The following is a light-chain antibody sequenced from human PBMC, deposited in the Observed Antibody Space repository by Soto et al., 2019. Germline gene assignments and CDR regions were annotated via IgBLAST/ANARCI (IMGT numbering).Light chain of an antibody. CDR2: GNI. Sequence: QSVLTQPPSVSGAPGQRVTISCTGSSSNLGADYDVHWYQVLPGTAPKLLIYGNINRPSGVPDRFSGSKSATSASLAIAGLQAEDEAHYYCSSFTSKSTLIFGGGTKVTVL. CDR3: SSFTSKSTLI. V-gene: IGLV1-40*01. J-gene: IGLJ2*01. CDR1: SSNLGADYD.